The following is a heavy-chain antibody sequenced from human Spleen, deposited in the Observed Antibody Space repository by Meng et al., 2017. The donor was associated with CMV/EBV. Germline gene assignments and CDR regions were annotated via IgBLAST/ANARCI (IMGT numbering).Heavy chain of an antibody. CDR2: ITSGGVGGRDTRT. Sequence: GGSLRLSCAASGFTFSDYYMTWIRQAPGKGLEWVSYITSGGVGGRDTRTYYADSVKGRFTISRDNAKNSLYLQMNSLRAEDTAVYYCARVAGGVYTFYWYFNFWGRGTLVTVSS. D-gene: IGHD2-8*01. CDR3: ARVAGGVYTFYWYFNF. V-gene: IGHV3-11*04. J-gene: IGHJ2*01. CDR1: GFTFSDYY.